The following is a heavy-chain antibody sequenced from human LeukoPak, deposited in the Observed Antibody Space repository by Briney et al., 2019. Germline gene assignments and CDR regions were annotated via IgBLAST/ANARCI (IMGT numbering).Heavy chain of an antibody. CDR3: ARDGSTVEGDIDY. J-gene: IGHJ4*02. CDR2: IYYSGST. Sequence: PSETLSLTCTVSGGSFNTYYWSWIRQPPGKGLEWLGYIYYSGSTNYNPSLKSRVTISVDTSKNQFSLKLSSVTAADTAVYYCARDGSTVEGDIDYWGQGTLVTVSS. D-gene: IGHD4-23*01. V-gene: IGHV4-59*01. CDR1: GGSFNTYY.